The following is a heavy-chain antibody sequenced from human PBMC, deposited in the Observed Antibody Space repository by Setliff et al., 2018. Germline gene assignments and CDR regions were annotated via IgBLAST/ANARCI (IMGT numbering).Heavy chain of an antibody. J-gene: IGHJ4*02. CDR1: GGSISSHY. D-gene: IGHD6-13*01. Sequence: NPSETLSLTCTVSGGSISSHYWSWIRQPPGEGLEWIGSIYYSGSTNYNPSLKSRVTISVDTSKNQFSLKLSSVTAADTAVYYCARSSVRYSTDWGQGTLVTVSS. CDR2: IYYSGST. V-gene: IGHV4-59*11. CDR3: ARSSVRYSTD.